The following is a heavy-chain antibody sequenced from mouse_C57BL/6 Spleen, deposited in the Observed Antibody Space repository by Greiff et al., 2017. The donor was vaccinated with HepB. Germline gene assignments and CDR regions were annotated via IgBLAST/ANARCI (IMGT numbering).Heavy chain of an antibody. D-gene: IGHD1-1*01. CDR2: ISDGGSYT. V-gene: IGHV5-4*01. J-gene: IGHJ2*01. Sequence: EVMLVESGGGLVKPGGSLKLSCAASGFTFSSYAMSWVRQTPEKRLEWVATISDGGSYTYYPDNVKGRFTISRDNAKNNLYLQMSHLKSEDTAMYYCARDWGSHYYGSTFDYWGQGTTLTVSS. CDR1: GFTFSSYA. CDR3: ARDWGSHYYGSTFDY.